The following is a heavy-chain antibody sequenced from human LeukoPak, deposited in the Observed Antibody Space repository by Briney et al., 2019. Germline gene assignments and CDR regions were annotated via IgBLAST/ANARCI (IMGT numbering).Heavy chain of an antibody. D-gene: IGHD5-18*01. CDR3: AKTQAYSHGPYFDY. CDR1: GFTFSSYA. J-gene: IGHJ4*02. Sequence: GSLRLSCAASGFTFSSYAMSWVRQAPGKGLEWVSAISGSGGSTYYADSVKGRFTISRDNSKNMLYLQMNSLRAEDTAVYYCAKTQAYSHGPYFDYWGQGTLVPVSS. CDR2: ISGSGGST. V-gene: IGHV3-23*01.